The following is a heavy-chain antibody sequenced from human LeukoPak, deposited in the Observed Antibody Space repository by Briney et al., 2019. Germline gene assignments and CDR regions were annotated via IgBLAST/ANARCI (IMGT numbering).Heavy chain of an antibody. D-gene: IGHD4-23*01. Sequence: GGSLRLSCAASGFTFEDHGMSWVRQVSGKGLEWVSGIHWSGVGTGYAASVKGRFTISRDNAKNSLYLEMNSLRAEDTALYHCVRGGYAGNSDLWGQGALVTVSS. CDR2: IHWSGVGT. J-gene: IGHJ5*02. CDR1: GFTFEDHG. CDR3: VRGGYAGNSDL. V-gene: IGHV3-20*01.